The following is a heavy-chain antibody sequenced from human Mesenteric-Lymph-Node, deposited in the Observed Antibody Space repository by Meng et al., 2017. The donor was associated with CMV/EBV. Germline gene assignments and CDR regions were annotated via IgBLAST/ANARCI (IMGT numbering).Heavy chain of an antibody. D-gene: IGHD4-23*01. CDR1: GGSFSGYY. CDR3: ARHQRWLKTEGGFNY. V-gene: IGHV4-34*01. CDR2: INHSGST. Sequence: QVQVPPAGAGLLEPSAALSLTCAVYGGSFSGYYWSWSRQPHGKGLEWNGEINHSGSTNYNPSLKSRVTISVDTSKNQFSLKLSSVTAADTAVYYCARHQRWLKTEGGFNYWGQGTLVTVSS. J-gene: IGHJ4*02.